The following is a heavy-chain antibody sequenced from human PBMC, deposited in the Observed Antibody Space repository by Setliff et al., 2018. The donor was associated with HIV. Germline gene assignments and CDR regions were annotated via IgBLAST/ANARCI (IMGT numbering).Heavy chain of an antibody. CDR3: AREGQQLVRGPYFDY. D-gene: IGHD6-13*01. CDR1: GGSINSGGYY. J-gene: IGHJ4*02. V-gene: IGHV4-61*09. Sequence: SETLSLTCTVSGGSINSGGYYWNWIRQPAGKGLEWIGHIYISGSTNYNPSLKSRVSISVDTSKNQFSLKLSSVTAADTAVYSCAREGQQLVRGPYFDYWGQGTLVTVSS. CDR2: IYISGST.